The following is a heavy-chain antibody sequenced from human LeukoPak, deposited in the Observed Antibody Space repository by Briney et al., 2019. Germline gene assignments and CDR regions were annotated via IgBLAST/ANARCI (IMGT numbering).Heavy chain of an antibody. V-gene: IGHV4-38-2*02. J-gene: IGHJ4*02. CDR1: GYSISSGYY. CDR2: IYHSGSS. D-gene: IGHD3-10*01. CDR3: ARDILSIAGDY. Sequence: SETLSLTCTVSGYSISSGYYWGWIRQPPGKGLEWIGSIYHSGSSLYNPSLKSRVTISVDTSKNQFSLKLSSVTAADTAVYYCARDILSIAGDYWGQGTLVTVSS.